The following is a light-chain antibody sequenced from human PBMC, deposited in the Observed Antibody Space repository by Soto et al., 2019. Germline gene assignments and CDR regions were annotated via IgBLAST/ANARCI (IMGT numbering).Light chain of an antibody. CDR1: SNDVGGYNL. J-gene: IGLJ3*02. CDR3: CSHVGGSSPQWV. CDR2: EVN. V-gene: IGLV2-23*02. Sequence: QSVLTQPASVSGSPGQSITISCTGTSNDVGGYNLVSWFQQHPRKAPKLMISEVNKRPSGVSNRFSGSKSANTASLTISGLQAEDEADYYCCSHVGGSSPQWVFGGGTKVTVL.